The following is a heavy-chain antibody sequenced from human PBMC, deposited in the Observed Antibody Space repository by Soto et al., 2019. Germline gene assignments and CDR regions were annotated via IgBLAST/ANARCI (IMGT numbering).Heavy chain of an antibody. Sequence: ASVKVSCKASGYTFTAYYIHRVRQAPGQGLEWMGWINPHNGGTNYAQKFQGRVTMTRDTSISTAYMELSRLRSDDTAVYYCARGYYYDSSGNLAYWGQGTLVTVSS. J-gene: IGHJ4*02. CDR1: GYTFTAYY. CDR3: ARGYYYDSSGNLAY. V-gene: IGHV1-2*02. CDR2: INPHNGGT. D-gene: IGHD3-22*01.